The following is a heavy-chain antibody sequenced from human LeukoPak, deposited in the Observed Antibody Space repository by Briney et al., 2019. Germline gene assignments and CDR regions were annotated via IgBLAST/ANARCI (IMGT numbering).Heavy chain of an antibody. J-gene: IGHJ4*02. D-gene: IGHD5-24*01. CDR1: GFTFSSYW. CDR2: IKQDGSEK. V-gene: IGHV3-7*03. CDR3: AREGKWLQLRYFDY. Sequence: GGSLRLSCAASGFTFSSYWMSWVRQAPGKGLKWVANIKQDGSEKYYVDSVKGRFTISRDNAKNSLYLQMNSLRAEDTAVYYCAREGKWLQLRYFDYWGQGTLVTVSS.